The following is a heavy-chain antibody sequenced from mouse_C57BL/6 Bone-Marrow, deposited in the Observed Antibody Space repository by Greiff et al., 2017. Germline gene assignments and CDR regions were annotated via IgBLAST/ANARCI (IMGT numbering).Heavy chain of an antibody. CDR2: IWWDDDK. CDR3: ARIRPYYYGSSYWYFDV. J-gene: IGHJ1*03. CDR1: GFSLSTFGMG. D-gene: IGHD1-1*01. Sequence: QVTLKVSGPGILQPSQTLSLTCSFSGFSLSTFGMGVGWIRQPSGKGLEWLAHIWWDDDKYYNPALKSRLTISKDTSKNQVFLKIANVDTADTATYYCARIRPYYYGSSYWYFDVWGTGTTVTVSS. V-gene: IGHV8-8*01.